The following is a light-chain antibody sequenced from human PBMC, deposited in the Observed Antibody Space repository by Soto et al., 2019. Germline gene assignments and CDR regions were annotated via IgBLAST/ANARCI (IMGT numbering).Light chain of an antibody. Sequence: EIVLTQSPGTLSLSPGERATLSCRASQSVSSYLAWYQQRPGQAPRLLIYGASSRASGIPARFSGSGSGTDFTLTISKLEPEDFAVYYCQQYGDLVTFGHGTRLEIK. J-gene: IGKJ5*01. CDR1: QSVSSY. CDR2: GAS. V-gene: IGKV3-20*01. CDR3: QQYGDLVT.